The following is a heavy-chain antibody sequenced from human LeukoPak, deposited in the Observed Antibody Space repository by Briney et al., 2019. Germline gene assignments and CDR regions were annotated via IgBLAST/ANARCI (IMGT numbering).Heavy chain of an antibody. CDR3: AIEYWGYYDDSGYPFDN. D-gene: IGHD3-22*01. Sequence: GGSLRPSCAVSGFTLSSYNMNWVRQAPGKGLEWVSYIRNSGKTIYYADSVKGRFTISRDPAKNSLYLQMNSLRAEYTPVYYCAIEYWGYYDDSGYPFDNWGQGTLVTVSS. CDR2: IRNSGKTI. V-gene: IGHV3-48*01. J-gene: IGHJ4*02. CDR1: GFTLSSYN.